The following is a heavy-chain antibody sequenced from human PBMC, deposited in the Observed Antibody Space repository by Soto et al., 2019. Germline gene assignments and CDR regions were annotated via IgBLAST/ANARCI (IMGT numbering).Heavy chain of an antibody. V-gene: IGHV4-34*01. CDR3: ARGARARFDY. CDR2: INHSGST. CDR1: GGSFSGYY. J-gene: IGHJ4*02. Sequence: SETLSLTCAVYGGSFSGYYWSWIRQPPGKGLEWIGEINHSGSTNYNPSLKSRVTISVDTSKNQFSLKLSSVTAADTAVYYCARGARARFDYWGQGTLVTVSS.